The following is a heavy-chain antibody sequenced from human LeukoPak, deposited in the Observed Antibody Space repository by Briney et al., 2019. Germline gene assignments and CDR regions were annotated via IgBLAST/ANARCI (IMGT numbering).Heavy chain of an antibody. CDR2: ISSSGSTI. J-gene: IGHJ4*02. CDR1: GFTFRSYE. Sequence: GGSLRLSCAASGFTFRSYEMNWVRQAPGKGLKWVSYISSSGSTIYYADSVKGRFTISRDNAKNSLYLQMNSLRAEDTAVYYCAREDYGSGRGIDYWAREPWSPSPQ. V-gene: IGHV3-48*03. CDR3: AREDYGSGRGIDY. D-gene: IGHD3-10*01.